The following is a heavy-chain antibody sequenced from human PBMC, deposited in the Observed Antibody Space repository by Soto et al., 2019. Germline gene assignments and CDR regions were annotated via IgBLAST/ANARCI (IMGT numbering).Heavy chain of an antibody. D-gene: IGHD3-22*01. Sequence: SETLSLTCAVSGGSISSGGYSWSWIRQPPGKGLEWIGEINHSGSTNYNPSLKSRVTISVDTSKNQFSLKLSSVTAADTAVYYCARKRVYDSSGYYYKSYYYYGMDVWGQGTTVTVSS. CDR3: ARKRVYDSSGYYYKSYYYYGMDV. J-gene: IGHJ6*02. CDR1: GGSISSGGYS. CDR2: INHSGST. V-gene: IGHV4-30-2*01.